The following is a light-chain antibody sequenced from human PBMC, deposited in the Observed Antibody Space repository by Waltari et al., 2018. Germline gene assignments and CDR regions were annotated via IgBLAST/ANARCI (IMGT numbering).Light chain of an antibody. CDR2: GAS. CDR3: QQYGTSPPYT. V-gene: IGKV3-20*01. J-gene: IGKJ2*01. CDR1: QYVSSSS. Sequence: EIVLTQSPGTLSLSPGERATLSCRASQYVSSSSLAWYQQKPGQAPRLLIYGASSRATGIPDRFSGSGSGTYFTLTISRLEPEDFVVYYCQQYGTSPPYTFGQGTKLEI.